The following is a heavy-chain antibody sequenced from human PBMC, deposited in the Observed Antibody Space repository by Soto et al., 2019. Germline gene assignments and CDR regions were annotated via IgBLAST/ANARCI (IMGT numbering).Heavy chain of an antibody. D-gene: IGHD4-4*01. V-gene: IGHV3-30-3*01. CDR1: GFTFSSYA. CDR2: ISYDGSNK. CDR3: ASLQAGYYYGMDV. J-gene: IGHJ6*02. Sequence: PVGSLRLSCAASGFTFSSYAMHWVRQAPGKGLEWVAVISYDGSNKYYADSVKGRFTISRDNSKNTLYLQMNSLRAEDTAVYYCASLQAGYYYGMDVWGQGTTVTVSS.